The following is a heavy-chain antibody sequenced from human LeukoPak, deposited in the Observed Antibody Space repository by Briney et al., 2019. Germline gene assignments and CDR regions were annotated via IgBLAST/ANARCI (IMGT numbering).Heavy chain of an antibody. J-gene: IGHJ5*02. D-gene: IGHD2-2*01. Sequence: SETLSLTCTVPGGSISSYYWSWIRQPPGKGLEWIGYIYYSGSTNYNPSLKSRVTISVDTSKNQFSLKLSSVTAADTAVYYCARLEVPAANNWFDPWGQGTLVTVSS. CDR3: ARLEVPAANNWFDP. V-gene: IGHV4-59*08. CDR1: GGSISSYY. CDR2: IYYSGST.